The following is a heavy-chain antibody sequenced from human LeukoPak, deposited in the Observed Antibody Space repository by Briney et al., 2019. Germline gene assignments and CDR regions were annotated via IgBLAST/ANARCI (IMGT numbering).Heavy chain of an antibody. CDR1: GGSISSGSYY. CDR2: IYTSGST. J-gene: IGHJ4*02. V-gene: IGHV4-61*02. CDR3: ARSGYSSGWYRDAPGNFDY. Sequence: KSSETLSLTCTVSGGSISSGSYYWSWIRQPAGKRLEWIGRIYTSGSTNYNPSLKSRVTISVDTSKNQFSLKLSSVTAADTAVYYCARSGYSSGWYRDAPGNFDYWGQGTLVTVSS. D-gene: IGHD6-19*01.